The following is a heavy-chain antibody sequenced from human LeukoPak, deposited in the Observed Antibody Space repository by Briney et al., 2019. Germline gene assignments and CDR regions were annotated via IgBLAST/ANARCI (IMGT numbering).Heavy chain of an antibody. D-gene: IGHD3-9*01. CDR3: ARSFLTGYYSPWDY. CDR2: IYYSGST. V-gene: IGHV4-59*08. J-gene: IGHJ4*02. CDR1: GGSISSYY. Sequence: SETLSLTCSVSGGSISSYYWSWIRQPPGKGLEWIGYIYYSGSTNYNPSLTSRVTISVDTSKNQFSLKLSSVTAADTAVYYCARSFLTGYYSPWDYWGQGTLVTVSS.